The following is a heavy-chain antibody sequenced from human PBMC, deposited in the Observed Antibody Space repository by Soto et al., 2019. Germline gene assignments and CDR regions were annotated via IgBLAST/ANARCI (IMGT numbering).Heavy chain of an antibody. CDR1: GFSLDSPAVG. J-gene: IGHJ4*02. CDR3: AHGSGWLSDY. CDR2: IYWEDDK. Sequence: QITLKESDPPLVKPTQTLTLTCTFSGFSLDSPAVGLNWFRQPPGKALEWLGLIYWEDDKQYNPSLKSRLTITRDTSKNQVVLTMTNMDPVDTATYYCAHGSGWLSDYWGQGTLVTVSS. D-gene: IGHD6-19*01. V-gene: IGHV2-5*02.